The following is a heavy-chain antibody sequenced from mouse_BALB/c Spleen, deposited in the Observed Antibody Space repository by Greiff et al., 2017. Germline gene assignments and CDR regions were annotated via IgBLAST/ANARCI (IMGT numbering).Heavy chain of an antibody. CDR3: ARGSSYANYFDY. J-gene: IGHJ2*01. D-gene: IGHD1-1*01. V-gene: IGHV5-4*02. Sequence: EVKLEESGGGLVKPGGSLKLSCAASGFTFSDYYMYWVRQTPEKRLEWVATISDGGSYTYYPDSVKGRFTISRDNAKNNLYLQMSSLKSEDTAMYYCARGSSYANYFDYWGQGTTLTVSS. CDR1: GFTFSDYY. CDR2: ISDGGSYT.